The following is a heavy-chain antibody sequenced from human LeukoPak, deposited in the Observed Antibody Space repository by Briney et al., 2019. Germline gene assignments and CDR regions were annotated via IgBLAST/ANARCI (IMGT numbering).Heavy chain of an antibody. D-gene: IGHD3-22*01. CDR1: GFTFSSYW. J-gene: IGHJ4*02. Sequence: GGSLRLSCAASGFTFSSYWMSWVRQAPGKGLEWVANIKQDGSEKYYVDSVKGRFTISRDNAKNTLYLQMNSLGAEDTAVYYCARGTPRITMIQGYWGQGTLVTVSS. V-gene: IGHV3-7*01. CDR2: IKQDGSEK. CDR3: ARGTPRITMIQGY.